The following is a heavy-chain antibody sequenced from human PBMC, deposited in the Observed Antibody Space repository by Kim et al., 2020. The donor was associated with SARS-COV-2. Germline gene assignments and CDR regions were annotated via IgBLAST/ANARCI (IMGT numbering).Heavy chain of an antibody. Sequence: SVKVSCKASGGTFSSYAISWVRQAPGQGLEWMGGIIPIFGTANYAQKFQGRVTITADESTSTAYMELSSLRSEDTAVYYCARVGAVAGTGGWFDPWGQGTLVTVSS. V-gene: IGHV1-69*13. CDR2: IIPIFGTA. J-gene: IGHJ5*02. D-gene: IGHD6-19*01. CDR3: ARVGAVAGTGGWFDP. CDR1: GGTFSSYA.